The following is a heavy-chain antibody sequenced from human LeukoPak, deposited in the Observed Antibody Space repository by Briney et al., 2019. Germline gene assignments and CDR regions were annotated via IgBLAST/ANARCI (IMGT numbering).Heavy chain of an antibody. Sequence: GESLKISCKGSGYSFTSYWIGRVRQMPGKGLEWIGIIYPGDSDNRYSPSFQGQVTISADKSISTAYLQWSSLKASDTAMYYCARHSYYYGSGSYYAYYYYYMDVWGKGTTVTVSS. CDR1: GYSFTSYW. V-gene: IGHV5-51*01. CDR3: ARHSYYYGSGSYYAYYYYYMDV. D-gene: IGHD3-10*01. J-gene: IGHJ6*03. CDR2: IYPGDSDN.